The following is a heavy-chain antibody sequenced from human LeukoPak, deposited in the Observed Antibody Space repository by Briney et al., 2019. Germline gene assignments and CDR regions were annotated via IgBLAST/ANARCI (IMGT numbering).Heavy chain of an antibody. J-gene: IGHJ5*02. D-gene: IGHD2-15*01. CDR3: ARATQPGFDP. CDR2: ISSDSGAR. Sequence: GGSLRLSCGASGLTFSTYSMTWVPQAPGKGLEWVSYISSDSGARYYADSVKGRFTISRDNAKNSLYLQMNSLRAEDTAVYYCARATQPGFDPWGQGTLVTVSS. CDR1: GLTFSTYS. V-gene: IGHV3-48*01.